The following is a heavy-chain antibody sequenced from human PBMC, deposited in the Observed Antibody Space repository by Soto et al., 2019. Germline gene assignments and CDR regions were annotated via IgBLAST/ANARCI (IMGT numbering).Heavy chain of an antibody. CDR3: ARASRGGYSDSSGYPYYFDY. V-gene: IGHV1-69*12. CDR2: IIPIFGTA. D-gene: IGHD3-22*01. Sequence: QVQLVQSGAEVKKPGSSVKVSCKASGGTFSSYAISWVRPAPGQGLEWMGGIIPIFGTANYAQKFQGRVTITADESTSTAYMELSSLRSEDTAVYYCARASRGGYSDSSGYPYYFDYWGQGTLVTVSS. J-gene: IGHJ4*02. CDR1: GGTFSSYA.